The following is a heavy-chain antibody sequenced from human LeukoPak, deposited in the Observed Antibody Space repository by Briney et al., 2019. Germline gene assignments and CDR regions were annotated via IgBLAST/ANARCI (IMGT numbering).Heavy chain of an antibody. J-gene: IGHJ6*03. CDR1: GASFSGYY. CDR2: INHSGST. V-gene: IGHV4-34*01. Sequence: SETLSLTCGVYGASFSGYYWTWIRQPPGKGLEWIGEINHSGSTNYNPSLKSRVTISVDTSMNQFSLKLSSVTAADTAVYYCARLTKNDSGSFRFGKKKRGYMDVWGKGTTVTISS. D-gene: IGHD3-10*01. CDR3: ARLTKNDSGSFRFGKKKRGYMDV.